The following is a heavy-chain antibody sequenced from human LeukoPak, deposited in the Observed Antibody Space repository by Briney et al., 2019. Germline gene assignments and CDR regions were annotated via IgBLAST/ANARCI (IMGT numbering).Heavy chain of an antibody. D-gene: IGHD3-16*02. J-gene: IGHJ3*02. CDR3: TTALWGSYRYLRDAFDI. Sequence: GGSLRLSCAASGFTFSNAWMSWVRQAPGKGLEWVGRIKSKTDGGTTDYAAPVKGRFTISRDDSKNTLYLQMNSLKTEDTAVYYCTTALWGSYRYLRDAFDIWGQGTMVTVSS. CDR1: GFTFSNAW. CDR2: IKSKTDGGTT. V-gene: IGHV3-15*01.